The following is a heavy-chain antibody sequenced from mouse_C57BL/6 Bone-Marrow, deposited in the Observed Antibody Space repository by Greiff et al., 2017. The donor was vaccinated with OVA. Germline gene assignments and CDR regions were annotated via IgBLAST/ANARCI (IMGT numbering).Heavy chain of an antibody. CDR1: GYTFTDYE. D-gene: IGHD3-2*02. Sequence: QVQLQQSGAELVRPGASVTLSCKASGYTFTDYEMHWVKQTPVHGLEWIGAIDPETGGTAYNQKFKGKAILTADKSSSTAYMELRSLTSEDSAVYYCTRQLRLRGYYAMDYWGQGTSVTVSS. CDR2: IDPETGGT. V-gene: IGHV1-15*01. J-gene: IGHJ4*01. CDR3: TRQLRLRGYYAMDY.